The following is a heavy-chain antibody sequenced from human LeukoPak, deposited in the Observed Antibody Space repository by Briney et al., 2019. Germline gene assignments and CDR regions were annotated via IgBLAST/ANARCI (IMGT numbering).Heavy chain of an antibody. J-gene: IGHJ6*04. Sequence: KPSQTLSLTCAVSGDSVSSNSAAWHWIRQSPSRGLEWLGRTYYRSKWYNDYAVSVKSRITINPDTSKNQFSLQLNSVTPEDTAVYFCARAYDILTGYYVGYGMDVWGKGTTVTVSS. CDR3: ARAYDILTGYYVGYGMDV. CDR2: TYYRSKWYN. V-gene: IGHV6-1*01. D-gene: IGHD3-9*01. CDR1: GDSVSSNSAA.